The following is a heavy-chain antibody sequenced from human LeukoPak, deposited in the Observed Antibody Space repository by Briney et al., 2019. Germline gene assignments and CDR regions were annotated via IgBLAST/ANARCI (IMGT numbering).Heavy chain of an antibody. CDR1: GYSFTTYY. J-gene: IGHJ4*02. D-gene: IGHD1-26*01. CDR2: MSPSGGST. V-gene: IGHV1-46*01. CDR3: ARDSVGASYFFDY. Sequence: GAWVKVSCKASGYSFTTYYIHWVRQAPGQGLEWMGVMSPSGGSTSYAQKFQGRVTMTRDTSTSTVYMELSSLRSEDTALYYCARDSVGASYFFDYWGQGTLVTVSS.